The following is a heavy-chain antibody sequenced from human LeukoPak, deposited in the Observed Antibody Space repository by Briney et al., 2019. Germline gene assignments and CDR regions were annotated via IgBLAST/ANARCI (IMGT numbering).Heavy chain of an antibody. D-gene: IGHD3-10*01. CDR3: ARDRGYYGSGSYYS. Sequence: GGSLRLSCAASGFTFSTYGTHWVRQAPGKGLEWVAVIGSDGKTTYYADSVKGRFTISRDNSKNTLYLQMNSLRAEDTAVYYCARDRGYYGSGSYYSWGQGTLVTVSS. J-gene: IGHJ4*02. V-gene: IGHV3-33*08. CDR1: GFTFSTYG. CDR2: IGSDGKTT.